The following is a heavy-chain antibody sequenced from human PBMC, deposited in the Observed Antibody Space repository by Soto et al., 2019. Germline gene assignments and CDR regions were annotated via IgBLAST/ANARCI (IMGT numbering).Heavy chain of an antibody. CDR2: IYHSGST. J-gene: IGHJ4*02. Sequence: PSETLSLTCAVSGGSISSGGYSWSWIRQPPGKGLEWIGYIYHSGSTYYNPSLKSRVTISVDTSKNQFSLKLSSVTAADTAVYYCARGRPYYDFWSGYYYFDYWGQGTLVTVSS. CDR1: GGSISSGGYS. CDR3: ARGRPYYDFWSGYYYFDY. D-gene: IGHD3-3*01. V-gene: IGHV4-30-2*01.